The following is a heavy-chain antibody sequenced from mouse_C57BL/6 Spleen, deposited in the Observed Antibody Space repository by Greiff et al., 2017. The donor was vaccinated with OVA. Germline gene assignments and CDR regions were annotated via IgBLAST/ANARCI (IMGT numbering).Heavy chain of an antibody. CDR1: GYAFSSSW. J-gene: IGHJ3*01. Sequence: QVQLQQSGPELVKPGASVKISCKASGYAFSSSWMNWVKQRPGKGLEWIGRLYPGDGDTNYNGKFKGKATLTADKSSSTAYMQLSSLTSEDSAVYFCARKLDSSIFAYWGQGALVTVSA. CDR2: LYPGDGDT. V-gene: IGHV1-82*01. D-gene: IGHD3-2*02. CDR3: ARKLDSSIFAY.